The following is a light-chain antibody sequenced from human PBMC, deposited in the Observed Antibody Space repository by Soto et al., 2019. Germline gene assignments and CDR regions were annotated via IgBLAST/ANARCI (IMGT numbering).Light chain of an antibody. CDR1: QSIDSL. V-gene: IGKV1-5*01. CDR3: QQYTSYSWT. CDR2: DAS. J-gene: IGKJ1*01. Sequence: DIQMTQSPSTLSASVGDRVTITCRASQSIDSLLAWYQQKPGKAPQILIYDASTLKNGVPSRFSASGSGTEFTLIISSLQPDDFATYYCQQYTSYSWTFGQGTKVDIK.